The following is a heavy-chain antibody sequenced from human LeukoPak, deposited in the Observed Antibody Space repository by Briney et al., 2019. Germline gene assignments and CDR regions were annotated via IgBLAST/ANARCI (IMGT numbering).Heavy chain of an antibody. Sequence: GGSLRLSCAASGFTVSSNYMSWVRQAPGKGLEWVSVIYSGGSTYYADSVKGRFTISRDNSKNTLYLQMNSLRAEDTAVYYCAKAISSYTFGYYYGMDVWGQGTTVTVSS. D-gene: IGHD3-10*01. CDR3: AKAISSYTFGYYYGMDV. CDR2: IYSGGST. CDR1: GFTVSSNY. V-gene: IGHV3-66*01. J-gene: IGHJ6*02.